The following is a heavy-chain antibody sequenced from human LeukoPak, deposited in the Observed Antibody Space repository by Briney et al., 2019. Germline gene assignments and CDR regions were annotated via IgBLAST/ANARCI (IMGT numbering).Heavy chain of an antibody. CDR2: INPSGGST. CDR3: ARDWRPYYYDSSGYYSPIDY. D-gene: IGHD3-22*01. V-gene: IGHV1-46*01. J-gene: IGHJ4*02. Sequence: ASVKVSCKASGYTFTSYYMHWVRQAPGQGLEWMGIINPSGGSTSYAQKFQGRVTMTRDTSTGTVYMELSSLRSEDTAVYYCARDWRPYYYDSSGYYSPIDYWGQGTLVTVSS. CDR1: GYTFTSYY.